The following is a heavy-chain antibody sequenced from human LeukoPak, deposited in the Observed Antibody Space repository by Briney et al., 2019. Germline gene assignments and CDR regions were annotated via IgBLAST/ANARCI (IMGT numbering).Heavy chain of an antibody. CDR3: AAGLRGPTVTGKYYYYGMDV. CDR1: GFTFTKSA. Sequence: SVTVSCKASGFTFTKSALQWVRQARGQRLEWIGWIVVGSGNTDYAQKFQERVTITRDMFTSTAYMELSSLRSEDTAVYYCAAGLRGPTVTGKYYYYGMDVWGQGTTVTVSS. D-gene: IGHD4-11*01. CDR2: IVVGSGNT. V-gene: IGHV1-58*01. J-gene: IGHJ6*02.